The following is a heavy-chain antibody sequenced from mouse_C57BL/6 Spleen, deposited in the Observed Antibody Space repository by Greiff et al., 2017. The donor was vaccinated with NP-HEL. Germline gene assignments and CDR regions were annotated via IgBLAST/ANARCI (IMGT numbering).Heavy chain of an antibody. V-gene: IGHV1-52*01. CDR1: GYTFTSYW. CDR3: AREEPYYGSSPFAY. D-gene: IGHD1-1*01. J-gene: IGHJ3*01. Sequence: QVQLQQPGAELVRPGSSVKLSCKASGYTFTSYWMHWVKQRPIQGLEWIGNIDPSDSETHYNQKFKDKATLTVDKSSSTAYLQLSSLTSEDSAVYYCAREEPYYGSSPFAYWGQGTLVTVSA. CDR2: IDPSDSET.